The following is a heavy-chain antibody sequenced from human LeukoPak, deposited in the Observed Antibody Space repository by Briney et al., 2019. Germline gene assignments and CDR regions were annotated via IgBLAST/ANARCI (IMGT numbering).Heavy chain of an antibody. D-gene: IGHD6-13*01. CDR3: ARGPGIAAAGMGTYDY. V-gene: IGHV4-59*01. CDR1: GGSISSYY. J-gene: IGHJ4*02. Sequence: SETLSLTCTVSGGSISSYYWSWIRQPPGKGLEWIGYIYYSGSTNYNPSLKSRVTISVDTSKNQFSLMLSSVTAADTAVYYCARGPGIAAAGMGTYDYWGQGTLVTVSS. CDR2: IYYSGST.